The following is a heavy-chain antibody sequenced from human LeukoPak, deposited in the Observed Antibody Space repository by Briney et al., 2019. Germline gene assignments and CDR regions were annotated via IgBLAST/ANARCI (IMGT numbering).Heavy chain of an antibody. Sequence: PGGSLRLSCVASGFTFSSYGTNWVRQAPGKGLEWVAGISGSGGRTYSADSVKGRFTFSRDDSKNTLYLEMNSLRVEDAAVYYCAKGDFWSGPSAFHIWGQGTMVIVSS. CDR1: GFTFSSYG. CDR2: ISGSGGRT. V-gene: IGHV3-23*01. D-gene: IGHD3-3*01. CDR3: AKGDFWSGPSAFHI. J-gene: IGHJ3*02.